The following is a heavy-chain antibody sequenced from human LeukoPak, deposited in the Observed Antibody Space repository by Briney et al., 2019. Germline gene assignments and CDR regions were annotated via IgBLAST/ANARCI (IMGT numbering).Heavy chain of an antibody. V-gene: IGHV1-69*04. CDR3: ARDHCSSTSCYEVYYYGMDV. CDR2: IIPILGIA. Sequence: SVKVSCKASGGTFSSYAISWVRQAPGQGLEWTGRIIPILGIANYAQKFQGRVTITADKSTSTAYMELSSLRSEDTAVYYCARDHCSSTSCYEVYYYGMDVWGQGTTVTVSS. CDR1: GGTFSSYA. J-gene: IGHJ6*02. D-gene: IGHD2-2*01.